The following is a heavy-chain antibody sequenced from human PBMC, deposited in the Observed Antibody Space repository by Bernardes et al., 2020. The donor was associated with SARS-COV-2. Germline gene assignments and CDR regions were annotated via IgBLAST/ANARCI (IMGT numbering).Heavy chain of an antibody. CDR3: AKAGYCSGGSCYSQAYYTLDV. D-gene: IGHD2-15*01. J-gene: IGHJ6*02. CDR2: IGGSGVIT. CDR1: GFTFTYYA. V-gene: IGHV3-23*01. Sequence: GGSLRLSCAASGFTFTYYAMSWVRQAPGKGLEYVSGIGGSGVITYYTNSVKGRFTISRDNSKNTLYLQMSTLRADDTAVYYCAKAGYCSGGSCYSQAYYTLDVWGQGTTVTVSS.